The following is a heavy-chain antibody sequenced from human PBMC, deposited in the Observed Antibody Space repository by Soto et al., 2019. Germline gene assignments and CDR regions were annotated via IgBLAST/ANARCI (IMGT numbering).Heavy chain of an antibody. D-gene: IGHD3-22*01. CDR3: ARNPHDSSGYYHNWFDP. Sequence: GESLKISCKSFGYNFPNYWIYWVRQMPGKGLEWMGRIDPSDSYTNYSPSFQGHVTISADKSISTAYLQWSSLKASDTAMYYCARNPHDSSGYYHNWFDPWGQGTLVTVSS. J-gene: IGHJ5*02. CDR2: IDPSDSYT. CDR1: GYNFPNYW. V-gene: IGHV5-10-1*01.